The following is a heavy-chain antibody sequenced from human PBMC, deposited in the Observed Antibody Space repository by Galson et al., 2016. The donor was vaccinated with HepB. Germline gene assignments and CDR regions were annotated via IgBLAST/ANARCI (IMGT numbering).Heavy chain of an antibody. Sequence: TLSLTCTVSGGSISRGGFYWSWVRQPAGKGLEWIGLIYTGGSTNYNPSLRSRLTMSVDTSKNQFSLRLNSVTAADTAVYYCARRHHYNFDSGSHFDYWGQGTLVTVSS. J-gene: IGHJ4*02. CDR3: ARRHHYNFDSGSHFDY. D-gene: IGHD3-10*01. CDR1: GGSISRGGFY. V-gene: IGHV4-61*02. CDR2: IYTGGST.